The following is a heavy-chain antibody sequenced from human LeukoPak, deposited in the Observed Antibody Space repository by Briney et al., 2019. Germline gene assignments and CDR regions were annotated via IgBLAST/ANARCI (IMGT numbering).Heavy chain of an antibody. D-gene: IGHD2-15*01. Sequence: GGSLRLSCAASGFTFSSYSMHWVRQAPGKGLVWVSRIKSDGSSTSYADSVKGRFTISRDNAKNTLYLQMNSLRAEDTAVYFCARDTSLYCSGGSCFSDYFDYWGQGTLVTVSS. J-gene: IGHJ4*02. CDR2: IKSDGSST. CDR3: ARDTSLYCSGGSCFSDYFDY. CDR1: GFTFSSYS. V-gene: IGHV3-74*01.